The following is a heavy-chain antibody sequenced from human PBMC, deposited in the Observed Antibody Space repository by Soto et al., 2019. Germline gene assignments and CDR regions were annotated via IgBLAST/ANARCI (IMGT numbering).Heavy chain of an antibody. CDR3: ARALRYGSGSGNFDY. CDR1: GFTFSSYS. D-gene: IGHD3-10*01. V-gene: IGHV3-48*02. J-gene: IGHJ4*02. CDR2: ISSSSSTI. Sequence: QGGSLRLSCAASGFTFSSYSMNWVRQAPGKGLEWVSYISSSSSTIYYADSVKGRFTISRDNAKNSLYLQMNSLRDEDTAVYYCARALRYGSGSGNFDYWGQGTLVTVSS.